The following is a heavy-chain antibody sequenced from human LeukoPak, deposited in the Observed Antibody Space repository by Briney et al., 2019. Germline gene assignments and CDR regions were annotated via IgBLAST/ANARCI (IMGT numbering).Heavy chain of an antibody. V-gene: IGHV1-2*02. J-gene: IGHJ4*02. CDR3: ARDPGGIAAAWVDY. CDR1: GYTFTGYY. Sequence: ASVTVSCKASGYTFTGYYMHWVRQAPGQGLEWMGWINPNSGGTNYAQKFQGRVTMTRDTSISTAYMELSRLRSDDTAVYYCARDPGGIAAAWVDYWGQGTLVTVSS. CDR2: INPNSGGT. D-gene: IGHD6-13*01.